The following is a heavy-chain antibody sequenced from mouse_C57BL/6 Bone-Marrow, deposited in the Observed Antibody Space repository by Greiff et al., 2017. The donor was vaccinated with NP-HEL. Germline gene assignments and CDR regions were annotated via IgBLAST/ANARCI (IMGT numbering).Heavy chain of an antibody. Sequence: EVQRVESGGGLVKPGGSLKLSCAASGFTFSSYAMSWVRQTPEKRLEWVATISDGGSYTYYPDNVKGRFTISRDNAKNNLYLQMSHLKSEDTAMYYCARGYYDYYYAMDYWGQGTSVTVSS. CDR1: GFTFSSYA. D-gene: IGHD2-4*01. J-gene: IGHJ4*01. V-gene: IGHV5-4*01. CDR2: ISDGGSYT. CDR3: ARGYYDYYYAMDY.